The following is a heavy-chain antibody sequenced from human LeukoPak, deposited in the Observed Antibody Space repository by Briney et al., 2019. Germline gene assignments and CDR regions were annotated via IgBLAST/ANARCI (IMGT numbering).Heavy chain of an antibody. J-gene: IGHJ6*02. CDR1: GFTFSSYG. D-gene: IGHD6-13*01. CDR3: ARVAGASAAGIYYYYGMDV. CDR2: IRYDGSNK. Sequence: GGSLRLSCAASGFTFSSYGMHWVRQAPGKGLEWVAFIRYDGSNKYYADSVKGRFTISRDNSKNTLYLQMNSLRAEDTAVYYCARVAGASAAGIYYYYGMDVWGQGTTVTVSS. V-gene: IGHV3-30*02.